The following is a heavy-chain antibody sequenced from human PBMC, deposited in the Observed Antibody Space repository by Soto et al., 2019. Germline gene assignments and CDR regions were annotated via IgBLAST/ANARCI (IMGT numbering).Heavy chain of an antibody. CDR1: GYTFTGQY. J-gene: IGHJ3*02. V-gene: IGHV1-2*02. CDR3: TRVSLAHDAFDI. CDR2: ISPNSGGT. Sequence: QVQLVQSGAEVKKPGASVKVSCKASGYTFTGQYMHWVRQAPGQGLEWMGWISPNSGGTKYAQKLQGRVTMTRDTSSSTAHMELSRLMSDDTAIYYCTRVSLAHDAFDIWGQGTMVTVSS.